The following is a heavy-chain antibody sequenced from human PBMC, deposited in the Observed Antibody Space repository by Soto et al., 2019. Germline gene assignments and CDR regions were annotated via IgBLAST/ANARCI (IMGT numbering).Heavy chain of an antibody. J-gene: IGHJ4*02. CDR3: ERDSGSSDFDY. D-gene: IGHD3-10*01. V-gene: IGHV3-7*01. Sequence: PGGSLRLSCAASGFTFSSYWMSWVRQAPGKGLEWVANIKQDGSEKYYVDSVKGRFTISRDNAKNSLYLQMNSLRAEDTAVYYCERDSGSSDFDYWGQGNLVTVSS. CDR2: IKQDGSEK. CDR1: GFTFSSYW.